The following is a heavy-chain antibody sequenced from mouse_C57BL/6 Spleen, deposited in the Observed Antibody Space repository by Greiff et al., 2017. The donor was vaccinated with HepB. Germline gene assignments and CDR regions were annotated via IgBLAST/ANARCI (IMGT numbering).Heavy chain of an antibody. CDR3: ARDPTTTTVVPGYAMDY. D-gene: IGHD1-1*01. CDR2: ISDGGSYT. J-gene: IGHJ4*01. V-gene: IGHV5-4*01. CDR1: GFTFSSYA. Sequence: EVMLVESGGGLVKPGGSLKLSCAASGFTFSSYAMSWVRQTPEKRLEWVATISDGGSYTYYPDNVKGRFTISRDNAKNNLYLQMSHLKSEDTAMYYWARDPTTTTVVPGYAMDYWGQGTSGTVSS.